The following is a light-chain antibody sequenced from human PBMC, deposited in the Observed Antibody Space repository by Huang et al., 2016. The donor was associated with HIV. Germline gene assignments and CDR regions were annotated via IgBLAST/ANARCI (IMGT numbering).Light chain of an antibody. V-gene: IGKV3-15*01. CDR1: QNINSN. CDR2: GAS. J-gene: IGKJ2*01. Sequence: EVVMTQSPATLSVSPGERATLSCRASQNINSNLAWYQQKPGQTPRHLIYGASTRATGIPARFSGSGSGTEFTLTISSLQSEDFAVYYCQQYNNWPPVTFGQGTKLEIK. CDR3: QQYNNWPPVT.